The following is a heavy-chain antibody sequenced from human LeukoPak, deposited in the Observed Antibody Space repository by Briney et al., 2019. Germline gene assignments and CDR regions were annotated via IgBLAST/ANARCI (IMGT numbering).Heavy chain of an antibody. J-gene: IGHJ6*02. CDR2: INHSEST. CDR3: ARGRVTYYYYGMDV. V-gene: IGHV4-34*01. Sequence: GSLRLSCAASGLTFSSHPMSWIRQPPGKGLEWIGEINHSESTNYNPSLKSRVTISVDTSRNQFSLKLSSVTAADTAVYYCARGRVTYYYYGMDVWGQGTTVTVSS. D-gene: IGHD4-11*01. CDR1: GLTFSSHP.